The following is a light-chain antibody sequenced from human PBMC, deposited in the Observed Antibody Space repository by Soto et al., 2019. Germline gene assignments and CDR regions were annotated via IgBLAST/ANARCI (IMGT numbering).Light chain of an antibody. CDR1: SSDVGGYNY. CDR2: EVT. J-gene: IGLJ1*01. V-gene: IGLV2-8*01. CDR3: CSHAGDNTYV. Sequence: QSVLTQPPSASGSPGQSVTISCTGTSSDVGGYNYVSWYQQHPGKAPKLMIYEVTKRPSGVPDRFSGYKSGNTASLTVSGLQAEDEAAYFCCSHAGDNTYVFGTGTKVTVL.